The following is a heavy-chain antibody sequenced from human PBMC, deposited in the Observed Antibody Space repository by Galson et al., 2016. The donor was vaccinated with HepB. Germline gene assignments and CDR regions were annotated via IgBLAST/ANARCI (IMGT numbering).Heavy chain of an antibody. Sequence: SLRLSCAASGFSFRNYALTWVRPVPGTGLEWVARIDADGSGTSFAVSVRGRFAISRENAKNTLSLQMDSLRAEDTAVYFWTTAFEFWGQGSPVTVSS. CDR3: TTAFEF. J-gene: IGHJ4*02. CDR2: IDADGSGT. V-gene: IGHV3-74*01. CDR1: GFSFRNYA.